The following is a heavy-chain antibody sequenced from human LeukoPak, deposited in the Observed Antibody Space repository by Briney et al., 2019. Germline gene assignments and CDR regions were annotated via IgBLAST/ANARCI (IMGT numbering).Heavy chain of an antibody. CDR2: IIPIFGTA. D-gene: IGHD5-24*01. J-gene: IGHJ3*02. CDR1: GGTFSSYA. CDR3: ARLVEMATIRGDAFDI. V-gene: IGHV1-69*06. Sequence: SVKVSCKASGGTFSSYAISWVRQAPGQGLEWMGGIIPIFGTANYAQKFQGRVTITADKSTSTAYMELSSLRSEDTAVYYCARLVEMATIRGDAFDIWGQGTMVTVSS.